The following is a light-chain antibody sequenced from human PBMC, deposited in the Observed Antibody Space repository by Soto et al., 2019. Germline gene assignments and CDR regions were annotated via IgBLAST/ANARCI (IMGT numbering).Light chain of an antibody. Sequence: EIVMTQSPATLSVSPGERATLSCRASQSITNNLAWYQQKPGQAPRLLIYGPSTTATAIPARFSGSGSGSEFTLTISSLQSEDFAVYYCQQYNNWPLTFGGGTKVEIK. V-gene: IGKV3-15*01. CDR2: GPS. J-gene: IGKJ4*01. CDR1: QSITNN. CDR3: QQYNNWPLT.